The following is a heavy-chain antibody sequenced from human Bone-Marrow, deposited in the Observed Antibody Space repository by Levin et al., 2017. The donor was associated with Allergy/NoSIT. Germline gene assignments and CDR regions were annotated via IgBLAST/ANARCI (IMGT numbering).Heavy chain of an antibody. V-gene: IGHV4-39*01. Sequence: GSLRLSCTVSGGSISSSSYHWGWIRQPPGKGLEWIGNIYYSGSTYYNPSLKSRVTISVDTSKNQFSLKLSSVTAADTALYYCARIGIYSSGLHPFDSWGQGTLVTVSS. CDR3: ARIGIYSSGLHPFDS. J-gene: IGHJ4*02. CDR1: GGSISSSSYH. D-gene: IGHD6-19*01. CDR2: IYYSGST.